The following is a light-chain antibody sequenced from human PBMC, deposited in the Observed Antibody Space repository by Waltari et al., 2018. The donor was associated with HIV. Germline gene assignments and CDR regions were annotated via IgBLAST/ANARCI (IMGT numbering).Light chain of an antibody. Sequence: EILLPHSPATLSFSPGNKPTLSCRASQSVNDYIAWYQHKPGQAPRLLIYDVSTRATGIPARFSGSRSGTDFTLTISSLEPEDFAVYYCQQRSNWPPLTFGGGTKVEIK. V-gene: IGKV3-11*01. CDR3: QQRSNWPPLT. CDR2: DVS. J-gene: IGKJ4*01. CDR1: QSVNDY.